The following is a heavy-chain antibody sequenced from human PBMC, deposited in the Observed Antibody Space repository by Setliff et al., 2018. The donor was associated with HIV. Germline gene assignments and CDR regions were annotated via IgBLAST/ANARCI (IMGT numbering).Heavy chain of an antibody. CDR1: GYSISSGYY. CDR3: ARRGGCSGGSCYFFYYYYMDV. D-gene: IGHD2-15*01. CDR2: IYYSGST. J-gene: IGHJ6*03. Sequence: SETLSLTCAVSGYSISSGYYWGWIRQPPGKGLEWIGSIYYSGSTCYNPSLKSRVTISVDTSKNQFSLKLSSVTAADTAVYYCARRGGCSGGSCYFFYYYYMDVWGKGTTVTVSS. V-gene: IGHV4-38-2*01.